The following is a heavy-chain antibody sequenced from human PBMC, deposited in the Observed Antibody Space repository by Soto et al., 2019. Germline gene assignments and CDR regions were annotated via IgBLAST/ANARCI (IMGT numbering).Heavy chain of an antibody. CDR1: GFTFSSSW. CDR3: VKDLTYYGSAPGSDYNPISDAY. CDR2: INQDGSEK. Sequence: EVYLVESGGGLAQPGASLRLSCAASGFTFSSSWMTWVRQAPGKGLEWVANINQDGSEKYYVDSVRGRFSISRDNAKNSLFLQMNSLRAEDTAVYYCVKDLTYYGSAPGSDYNPISDAYWGQGTLVTVSS. V-gene: IGHV3-7*01. D-gene: IGHD3-10*01. J-gene: IGHJ4*02.